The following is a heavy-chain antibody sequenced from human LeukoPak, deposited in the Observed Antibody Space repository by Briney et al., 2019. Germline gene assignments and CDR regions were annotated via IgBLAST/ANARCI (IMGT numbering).Heavy chain of an antibody. J-gene: IGHJ3*02. CDR3: AKGNWNSRYAIFDI. Sequence: GGSLRLSCAASGFTFSSYGMHWVRQAPGKGLEWVAHISYDGSNKYYADSVKGRFTISRDNSKNTLYLQMNSLRAEDTAVYYCAKGNWNSRYAIFDIWGQGTMVTVSS. V-gene: IGHV3-30*18. D-gene: IGHD1-1*01. CDR1: GFTFSSYG. CDR2: ISYDGSNK.